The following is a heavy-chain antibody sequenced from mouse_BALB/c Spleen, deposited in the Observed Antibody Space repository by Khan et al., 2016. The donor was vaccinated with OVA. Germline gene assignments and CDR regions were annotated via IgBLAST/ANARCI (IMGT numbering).Heavy chain of an antibody. V-gene: IGHV1-77*01. CDR3: TREWAAWFPY. CDR1: GYIFTDYN. J-gene: IGHJ3*01. Sequence: QVQLQQSGAELARPGASVKLSCKASGYIFTDYNINWMRQRTGQGLEWIGEIYPGSDNTYYNERFKGKATLTVDKSSSTAYMHLSSLTSDDSAVYFCTREWAAWFPYWGQGTLVTVSA. CDR2: IYPGSDNT.